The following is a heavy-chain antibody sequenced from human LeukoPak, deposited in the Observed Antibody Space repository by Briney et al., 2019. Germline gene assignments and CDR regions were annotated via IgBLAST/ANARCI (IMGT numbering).Heavy chain of an antibody. D-gene: IGHD1-26*01. Sequence: ASVKVSCKATGYTFTSYYMHWVRQAPGQGLEWMGIINPSGGSTSYAQKFQGRVTMTRDMSTSTVYMELSSLRSEDTAVYYCASSLYGGSYYDAFDIWGQGTMVTVSS. V-gene: IGHV1-46*01. CDR1: GYTFTSYY. CDR3: ASSLYGGSYYDAFDI. CDR2: INPSGGST. J-gene: IGHJ3*02.